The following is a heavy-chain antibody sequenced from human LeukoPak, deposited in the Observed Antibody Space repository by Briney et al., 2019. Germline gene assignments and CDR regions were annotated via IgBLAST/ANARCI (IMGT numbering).Heavy chain of an antibody. D-gene: IGHD6-13*01. CDR1: GGSMHLFY. Sequence: SETLSLTCTVSGGSMHLFYWTWIRQSPGKGLEWIGNIYHIGYTEYNPSLKSRVTISVDTSKNQFSLKLSSVTAADTAVYYCARHSFGSSSNYYFDYWGQGTLVTVSS. J-gene: IGHJ4*02. V-gene: IGHV4-59*08. CDR3: ARHSFGSSSNYYFDY. CDR2: IYHIGYT.